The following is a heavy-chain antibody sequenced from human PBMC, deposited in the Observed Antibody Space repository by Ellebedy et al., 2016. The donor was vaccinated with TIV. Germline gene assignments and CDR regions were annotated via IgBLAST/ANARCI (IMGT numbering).Heavy chain of an antibody. Sequence: GESLKISCAASGFTFNSYWMSWVRQAPGEGLEWVANINQDGSRIYYVDSVKGRFTISRDNAKNSVYLRMDTLRVEDTAVYHCVRDGAYGDHSPGYYGIDVWGQGTTVTVSS. CDR1: GFTFNSYW. CDR2: INQDGSRI. V-gene: IGHV3-7*03. CDR3: VRDGAYGDHSPGYYGIDV. J-gene: IGHJ6*02. D-gene: IGHD4/OR15-4a*01.